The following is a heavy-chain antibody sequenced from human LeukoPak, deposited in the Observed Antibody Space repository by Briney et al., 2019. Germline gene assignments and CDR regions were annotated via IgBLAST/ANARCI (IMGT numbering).Heavy chain of an antibody. D-gene: IGHD5/OR15-5a*01. V-gene: IGHV3-23*01. CDR2: IAGNSITI. Sequence: GRSLRLSCAASGFTFSTYAMNWVRQGPGRGLEGVSVIAGNSITIRYADSVKGRFTISRDNSKNTVFLQMNSLKVEDTALYYCAKDLRPDGLYDFDSWGQGTLVTVSS. CDR3: AKDLRPDGLYDFDS. J-gene: IGHJ4*02. CDR1: GFTFSTYA.